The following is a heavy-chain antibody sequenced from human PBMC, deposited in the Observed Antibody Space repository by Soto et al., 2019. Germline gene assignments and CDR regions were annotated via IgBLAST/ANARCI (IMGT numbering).Heavy chain of an antibody. Sequence: ALVNGSCKASGYTFSGDFMHRGLQAPGQGLEWMGIINPSGGSTSYAQKFQGRVTMTRDTSTSTVYMELSSLRSEDTAVYYCAIIAVGDSGMDVWGQGTTVTVSS. CDR3: AIIAVGDSGMDV. D-gene: IGHD3-10*01. J-gene: IGHJ6*02. V-gene: IGHV1-46*03. CDR2: INPSGGST. CDR1: GYTFSGDF.